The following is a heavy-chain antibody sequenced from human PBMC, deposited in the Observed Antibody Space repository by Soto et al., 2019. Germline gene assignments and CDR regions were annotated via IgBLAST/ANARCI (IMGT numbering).Heavy chain of an antibody. CDR1: GFTFSSYA. J-gene: IGHJ4*02. CDR3: AKDVSFTVTTAL. D-gene: IGHD4-17*01. Sequence: GESLKISCAASGFTFSSYAMSWVRQAPGKGLEWVSAISGSGGSTYYADSVKGRFTISRDNSKNTLYLQMNSLRAEDTAVYYCAKDVSFTVTTALWGQGTLVTVSS. V-gene: IGHV3-23*01. CDR2: ISGSGGST.